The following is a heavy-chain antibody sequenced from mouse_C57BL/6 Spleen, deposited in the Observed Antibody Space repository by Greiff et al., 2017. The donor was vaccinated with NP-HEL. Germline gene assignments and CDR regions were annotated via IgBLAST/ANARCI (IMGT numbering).Heavy chain of an antibody. CDR2: IDPSDSYT. V-gene: IGHV1-50*01. D-gene: IGHD2-3*01. CDR1: GYTFTSYW. Sequence: QVQLQQPGAELVKPGASVKLSCKASGYTFTSYWMQWVKQRPGQGLEWIGEIDPSDSYTNYNQKFKGKATLTVDTSSSTAYMQLSSLTSEDSAVYYCARLYDGSYWYFDVWGTGTTVTVSS. J-gene: IGHJ1*03. CDR3: ARLYDGSYWYFDV.